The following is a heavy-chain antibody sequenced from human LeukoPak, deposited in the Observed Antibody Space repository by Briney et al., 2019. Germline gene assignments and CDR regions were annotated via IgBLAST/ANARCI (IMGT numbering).Heavy chain of an antibody. CDR3: ARGGYYDSSGYFWQ. V-gene: IGHV3-30*04. D-gene: IGHD3-22*01. J-gene: IGHJ4*02. CDR2: ISYDGSNK. Sequence: PGGSLRLSCAASGFTFSSYAMHWVRQAPGKGLEWVAVISYDGSNKYYADSVKGRFTISRDNSKNTLYLQMNSLRAEDTAVYYCARGGYYDSSGYFWQWGQGTLVTVSS. CDR1: GFTFSSYA.